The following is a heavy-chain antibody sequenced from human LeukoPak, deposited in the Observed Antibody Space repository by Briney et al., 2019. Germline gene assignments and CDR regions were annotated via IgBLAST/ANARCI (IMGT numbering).Heavy chain of an antibody. D-gene: IGHD1-26*01. J-gene: IGHJ4*02. CDR1: GFTFSSYE. CDR2: ISSSGSTI. V-gene: IGHV3-48*03. CDR3: TRDMQGSRLYLVGSQND. Sequence: PGGSLRLSCAASGFTFSSYEMNWVRQAPGKGLEWVSYISSSGSTIYYADSVKGRFTISRDNAMNTLYLQMNSLRAEDSALYYCTRDMQGSRLYLVGSQNDWGQGTLVTVSS.